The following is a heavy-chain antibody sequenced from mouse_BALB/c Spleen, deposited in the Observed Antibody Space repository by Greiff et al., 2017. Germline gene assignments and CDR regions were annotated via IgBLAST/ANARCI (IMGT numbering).Heavy chain of an antibody. CDR1: GFTFSSFG. Sequence: EVKLVESGGGLVQPGGSRKLSCAASGFTFSSFGMHWVRQAPEKGLEWVAYISSGSSTIYYADTVKGRFTISRDNPKNTLFLQMTSLRSEDTAMYYCARVYDYDGWFAYWGQGTLVTVSA. D-gene: IGHD2-4*01. CDR2: ISSGSSTI. V-gene: IGHV5-17*02. CDR3: ARVYDYDGWFAY. J-gene: IGHJ3*01.